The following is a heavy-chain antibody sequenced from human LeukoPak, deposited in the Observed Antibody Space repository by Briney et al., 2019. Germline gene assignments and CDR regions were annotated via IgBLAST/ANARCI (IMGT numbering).Heavy chain of an antibody. CDR3: ARWGQGATGY. J-gene: IGHJ4*02. V-gene: IGHV4-38-2*02. D-gene: IGHD1-26*01. CDR2: VYNSGST. CDR1: GYSISSGYY. Sequence: SETLSLTCTVSGYSISSGYYWGWIRQPPGRGLECIGIVYNSGSTYYNPSLKSRVTISVDTSKNQFSLKLSSVTAADTAVYYCARWGQGATGYWGQGTLVTVSS.